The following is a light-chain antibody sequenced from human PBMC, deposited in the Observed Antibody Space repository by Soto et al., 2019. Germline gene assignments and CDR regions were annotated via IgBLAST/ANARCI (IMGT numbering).Light chain of an antibody. CDR2: DAS. J-gene: IGKJ1*01. Sequence: DIQMTQSPSTLSASVGDRVTITCRASQSISSWLAWYQQKPGKAPKLLIYDASSLESGVPSRLSGGGSGTEFTLTISSLQPDDFATYYCQQYNSYSTFGQGTKVDIK. CDR3: QQYNSYST. V-gene: IGKV1-5*01. CDR1: QSISSW.